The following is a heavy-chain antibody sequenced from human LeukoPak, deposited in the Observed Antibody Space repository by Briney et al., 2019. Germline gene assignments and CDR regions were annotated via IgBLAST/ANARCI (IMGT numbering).Heavy chain of an antibody. CDR3: AKAAHIPVTAPGFY. Sequence: GGSLRLSCAASGFTFTSYAMSWVRQAPGKGLEWVSLIRSSGGSTYYADSVKGRFTISRDNSKNTLYLQMNSLRVEDTAVYYCAKAAHIPVTAPGFYWGPGTLVTVSS. V-gene: IGHV3-23*01. J-gene: IGHJ4*02. D-gene: IGHD6-19*01. CDR1: GFTFTSYA. CDR2: IRSSGGST.